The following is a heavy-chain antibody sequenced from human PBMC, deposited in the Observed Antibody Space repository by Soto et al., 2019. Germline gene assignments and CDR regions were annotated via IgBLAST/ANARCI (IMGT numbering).Heavy chain of an antibody. J-gene: IGHJ3*02. CDR2: IANGDNHI. CDR1: GFTFSEYS. V-gene: IGHV3-21*01. Sequence: EVQVVESGGGLVKPGGSLRLSCAASGFTFSEYSFLWVRQAPGKGLEWLSLIANGDNHIFYSDSVKGRFTISRDNAKNTLYLQLNSLRADDSAVYYCARENGHCTDACNRGAFDIWGQGTMVTVSS. D-gene: IGHD2-2*01. CDR3: ARENGHCTDACNRGAFDI.